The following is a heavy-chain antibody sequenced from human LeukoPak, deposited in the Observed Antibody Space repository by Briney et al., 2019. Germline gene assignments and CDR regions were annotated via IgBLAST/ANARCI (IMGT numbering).Heavy chain of an antibody. CDR2: ISSSSSYI. CDR1: GFTFSSYS. J-gene: IGHJ4*02. D-gene: IGHD3-3*01. CDR3: ARDSRDYDFWSGPKQYYFDY. V-gene: IGHV3-21*01. Sequence: GRSLRLSCAASGFTFSSYSRNWVRQAPGKGLEWVSSISSSSSYIYYADSVKGRLTIPRDNAKNSLYLQMNSLRAEDTAVYYCARDSRDYDFWSGPKQYYFDYWGQGTLVTVSS.